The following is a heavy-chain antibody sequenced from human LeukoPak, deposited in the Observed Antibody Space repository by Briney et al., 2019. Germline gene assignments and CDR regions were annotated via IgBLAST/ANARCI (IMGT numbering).Heavy chain of an antibody. V-gene: IGHV4-34*01. CDR2: NNHSGST. D-gene: IGHD3-22*01. CDR1: GGSFSGYY. Sequence: SETLSLTCAVYGGSFSGYYWSWIRQPPGKGLEWIGENNHSGSTNYNPSLMSRVTISVDTSKNQFSLKLSSVTAADTAVYYCARSWDYDSSGYYYVDYWGQGTLVTVSS. J-gene: IGHJ4*02. CDR3: ARSWDYDSSGYYYVDY.